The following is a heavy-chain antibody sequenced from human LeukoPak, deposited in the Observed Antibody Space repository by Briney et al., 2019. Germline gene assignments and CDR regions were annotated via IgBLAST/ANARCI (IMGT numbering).Heavy chain of an antibody. D-gene: IGHD6-13*01. CDR1: GYTFTSYY. CDR2: INPSGGST. V-gene: IGHV1-46*01. Sequence: ASVKVSCKASGYTFTSYYMHWVRQAPGQGLEWMGIINPSGGSTSYAQKFQGRVTMTRDTSTSTVYMELSSLRSEDTAVYYCARALYSRSRPGAFDIWGQGTMVTVSS. J-gene: IGHJ3*02. CDR3: ARALYSRSRPGAFDI.